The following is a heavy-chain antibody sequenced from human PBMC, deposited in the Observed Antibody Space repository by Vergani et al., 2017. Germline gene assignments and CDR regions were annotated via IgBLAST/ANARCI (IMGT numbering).Heavy chain of an antibody. Sequence: QLHLQESGPGLVKTSETLSLTCTVSGGSITSSSYYWGWIRQPPGKGLEWIGNIDHSGGAYYNPSLKGRVTISVDTSKNQFSLEVTSLTASDTAIYFCARTEIFILRYFHCALWGQGTLVTVSS. CDR1: GGSITSSSYY. CDR2: IDHSGGA. V-gene: IGHV4-39*01. D-gene: IGHD3-9*01. CDR3: ARTEIFILRYFHCAL. J-gene: IGHJ4*02.